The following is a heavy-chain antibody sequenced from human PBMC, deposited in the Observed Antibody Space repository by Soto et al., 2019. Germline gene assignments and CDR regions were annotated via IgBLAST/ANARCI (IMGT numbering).Heavy chain of an antibody. CDR2: ISGSGGST. Sequence: GGSLKLSCAASGFTFSSYAMSWVRQAPGKGLEWVSAISGSGGSTYYADSVKGRFTISRDNSKNTLYRQMNSLRAEDTAVYYCAKRSGIAAAGTRYFDYWGQGTLVTVSS. V-gene: IGHV3-23*01. J-gene: IGHJ4*02. CDR3: AKRSGIAAAGTRYFDY. D-gene: IGHD6-13*01. CDR1: GFTFSSYA.